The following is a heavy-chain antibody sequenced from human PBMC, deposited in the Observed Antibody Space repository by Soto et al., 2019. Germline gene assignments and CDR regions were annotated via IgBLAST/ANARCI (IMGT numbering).Heavy chain of an antibody. CDR3: ARVSNYDFWSGNGDFDY. J-gene: IGHJ4*02. CDR2: IYYSGST. Sequence: PSETLSLTCAVSGGSISSCGYYWSWIRQHPGKGLEWIGYIYYSGSTYYNPSLKSRVTISVDTSKNQFSLKLSSVTAADTAVYYCARVSNYDFWSGNGDFDYWGQGTLVTVSS. D-gene: IGHD3-3*01. V-gene: IGHV4-31*11. CDR1: GGSISSCGYY.